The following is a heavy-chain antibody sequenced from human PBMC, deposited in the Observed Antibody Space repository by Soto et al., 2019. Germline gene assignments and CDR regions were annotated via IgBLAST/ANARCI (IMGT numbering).Heavy chain of an antibody. CDR1: GFSFTGYY. J-gene: IGHJ5*02. CDR3: AKDLTRQLAYWLDP. Sequence: VASVKVSCKASGFSFTGYYIHWLRQAPGQGLEWMGWIDAHSGGTEYAQKFQGRVTLTRDTSIATAYLTLTSLTFDDTALYYCAKDLTRQLAYWLDPWGQGTQVTSPQ. D-gene: IGHD6-6*01. V-gene: IGHV1-2*02. CDR2: IDAHSGGT.